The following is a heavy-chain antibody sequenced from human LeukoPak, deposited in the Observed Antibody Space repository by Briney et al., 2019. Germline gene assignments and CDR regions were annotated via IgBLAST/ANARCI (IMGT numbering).Heavy chain of an antibody. CDR3: ARGRFHSNGWYWYSDY. CDR1: GFTFSSYG. Sequence: PGGSLRLSCAASGFTFSSYGMHWVRQAPGKGLEWVAVIWYDGSNKYYADSVKGRFTISRDSSKNTLYLQMNSLRAEDTAVYYCARGRFHSNGWYWYSDYWGQATLVTVSS. CDR2: IWYDGSNK. D-gene: IGHD6-19*01. J-gene: IGHJ4*02. V-gene: IGHV3-33*01.